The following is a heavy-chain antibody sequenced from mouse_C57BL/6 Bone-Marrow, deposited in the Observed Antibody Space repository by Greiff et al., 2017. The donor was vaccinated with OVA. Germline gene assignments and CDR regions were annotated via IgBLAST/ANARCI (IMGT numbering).Heavy chain of an antibody. D-gene: IGHD2-3*01. CDR2: ISYDGSN. Sequence: VQLQESGPGLVKPSQSLSLTCSVTGYSITSGYYWNWIRQFPGNKLEWMGYISYDGSNNYNPSLKNRISITRDTSKNQFFLKLNSVTTEDTATYYCARRRWLLLFDYWGQGTTLTVSS. J-gene: IGHJ2*01. CDR3: ARRRWLLLFDY. CDR1: GYSITSGYY. V-gene: IGHV3-6*01.